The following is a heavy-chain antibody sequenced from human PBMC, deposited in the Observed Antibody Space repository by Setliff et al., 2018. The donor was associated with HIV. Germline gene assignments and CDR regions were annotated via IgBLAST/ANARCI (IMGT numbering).Heavy chain of an antibody. CDR1: GGSISTFY. CDR3: ARRMAAGTFDY. D-gene: IGHD6-13*01. CDR2: IYYSGRT. Sequence: SETLSLTCTVSGGSISTFYWSWIRQPPGKGLEWIGYIYYSGRTNYNPSLDSRVTMSVDTSKNQISLKLSSVTAADTAMYYCARRMAAGTFDYWGQGTLVTVSS. V-gene: IGHV4-59*12. J-gene: IGHJ4*02.